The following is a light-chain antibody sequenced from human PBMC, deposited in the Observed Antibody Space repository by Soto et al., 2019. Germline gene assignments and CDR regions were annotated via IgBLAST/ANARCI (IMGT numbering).Light chain of an antibody. CDR3: CSYAGSSTYV. CDR1: SSDVGSYNL. Sequence: QSALTQPASVSVSPGQPITISCTGTSSDVGSYNLVSWYQQHPGKAPKLMIYEVSKRPSGVSNRFSGSKSGNTASLTISGLQAEDEADYYCCSYAGSSTYVFGTGTKVTVL. J-gene: IGLJ1*01. V-gene: IGLV2-23*02. CDR2: EVS.